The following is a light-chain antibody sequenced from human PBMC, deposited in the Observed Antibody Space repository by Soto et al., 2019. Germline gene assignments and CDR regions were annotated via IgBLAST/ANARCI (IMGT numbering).Light chain of an antibody. Sequence: EIVMTQSPATLSVSPGERATLSCRASQSVSSNLAWYQQKPGQAPRLLIYGASTRATGIPARFSGSWSGTEHTLTISRLQSEDFAIYYCLQYNNWPQTFGQGTKVEIK. CDR3: LQYNNWPQT. CDR2: GAS. V-gene: IGKV3-15*01. J-gene: IGKJ1*01. CDR1: QSVSSN.